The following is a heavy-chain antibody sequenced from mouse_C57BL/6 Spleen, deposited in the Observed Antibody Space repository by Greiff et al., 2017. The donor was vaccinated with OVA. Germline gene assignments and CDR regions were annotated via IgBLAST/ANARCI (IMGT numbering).Heavy chain of an antibody. CDR1: GYAFSSSW. Sequence: VQLQQSGPELVKPGASVKISCKASGYAFSSSWMNWVKQRPGKGLEWIGRIYPGDGDTNYNGKLKGKATLTADKSSSPAYMQLSSLTSEYSAVYFCARGTTVVFDYWGQGTTLTVSS. CDR2: IYPGDGDT. CDR3: ARGTTVVFDY. J-gene: IGHJ2*01. V-gene: IGHV1-82*01. D-gene: IGHD1-1*01.